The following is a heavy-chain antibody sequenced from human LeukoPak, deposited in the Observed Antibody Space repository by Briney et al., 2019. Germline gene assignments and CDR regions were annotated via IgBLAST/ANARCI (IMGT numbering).Heavy chain of an antibody. D-gene: IGHD2-8*01. CDR2: INPNSGGT. J-gene: IGHJ6*02. CDR3: ARVSYCTNGVCLYYYYGMDV. V-gene: IGHV1-2*02. Sequence: ASVKVSCKASGYTFTGYYMHWVRQAPGQGLEWMGWINPNSGGTNYAQKFQGRVTMTRDTSISTAYMELSRLRSDDTAVYYCARVSYCTNGVCLYYYYGMDVWGQGTTVTVSS. CDR1: GYTFTGYY.